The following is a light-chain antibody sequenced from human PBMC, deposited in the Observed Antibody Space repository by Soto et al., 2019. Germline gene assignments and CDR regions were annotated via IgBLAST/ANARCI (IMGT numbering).Light chain of an antibody. CDR1: SSDVGSYDL. V-gene: IGLV2-23*02. Sequence: QSALTQPASVSGSPGQSITISCTGTSSDVGSYDLVSWYQQHPGKAPKLLIYEVNRRPSGVSNRFSSSKSGDTASLTISGLQAEDEADYYCCSYAASTTLRVFGGGTQLTVL. CDR3: CSYAASTTLRV. CDR2: EVN. J-gene: IGLJ7*01.